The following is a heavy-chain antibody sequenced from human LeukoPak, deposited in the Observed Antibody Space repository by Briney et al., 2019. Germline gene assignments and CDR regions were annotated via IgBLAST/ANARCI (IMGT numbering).Heavy chain of an antibody. V-gene: IGHV4-59*01. D-gene: IGHD6-13*01. CDR3: ARETSAGPFDP. CDR1: GGSISSYY. J-gene: IGHJ5*02. CDR2: IYYSGST. Sequence: SETLSLTCTVSGGSISSYYWRWIRQPPGTGLEWIGYIYYSGSTNYNPSLKSRVTIPVDTSKNQFSLKLSSVTAADTAVYYCARETSAGPFDPWGQGTLVTVSS.